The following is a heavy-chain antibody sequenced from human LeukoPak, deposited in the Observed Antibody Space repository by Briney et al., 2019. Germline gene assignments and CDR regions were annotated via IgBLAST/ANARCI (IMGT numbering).Heavy chain of an antibody. Sequence: SETLSLTCTVSGYSISSGYYWGWIRQPPGKGLEWIGEINHSGSTNYNPSLKSRVTISVDTSKNQFSLKLSSVTAADTAVYYCARDLITMVRGSRNWFDPWGQGTLVTVSS. CDR2: INHSGST. V-gene: IGHV4-38-2*02. J-gene: IGHJ5*02. D-gene: IGHD3-10*01. CDR1: GYSISSGYY. CDR3: ARDLITMVRGSRNWFDP.